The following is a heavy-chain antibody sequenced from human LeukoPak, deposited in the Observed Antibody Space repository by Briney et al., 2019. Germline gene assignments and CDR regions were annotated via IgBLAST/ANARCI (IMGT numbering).Heavy chain of an antibody. V-gene: IGHV4-39*07. CDR2: IYYSGST. CDR1: GGSISSSSYY. D-gene: IGHD3-3*01. Sequence: SETLSLTCTVSGGSISSSSYYWGWIRQPPGKGLEWVGSIYYSGSTYYNPSLKSRVTISVDTSKNQFSLKLSSVTAADTAVYYCARVTIFGVVIDYWGQGTLVTVSS. CDR3: ARVTIFGVVIDY. J-gene: IGHJ4*02.